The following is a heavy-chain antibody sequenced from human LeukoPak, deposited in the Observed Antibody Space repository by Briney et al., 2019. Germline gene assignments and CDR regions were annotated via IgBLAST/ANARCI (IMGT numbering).Heavy chain of an antibody. CDR3: ARDHMVVTSRPGVYYYYMDV. CDR1: GFTFSTYT. J-gene: IGHJ6*03. D-gene: IGHD2-2*01. CDR2: ISSSSTYI. Sequence: PGGSLRLSCAASGFTFSTYTMNWVRQAPGKGLEWVSSISSSSTYIYYADSVKGRFTISRDNAKNSLYLQMNSLRAEDTAVYYCARDHMVVTSRPGVYYYYMDVWGKGTTVTVSS. V-gene: IGHV3-21*01.